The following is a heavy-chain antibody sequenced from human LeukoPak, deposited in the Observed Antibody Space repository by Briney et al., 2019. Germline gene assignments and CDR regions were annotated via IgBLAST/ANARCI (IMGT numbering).Heavy chain of an antibody. CDR2: IYYSGST. J-gene: IGHJ4*02. CDR3: ARHGGLKYGGYEKRFDY. V-gene: IGHV4-39*01. CDR1: GGSISSSSYF. D-gene: IGHD5-12*01. Sequence: SETLSLTCTVSGGSISSSSYFWGWIRQPPGKGLEWIVSIYYSGSTYYNPSLESRVTISVDTSKNQFSLKLNSLTAADTAVYYCARHGGLKYGGYEKRFDYWGQGTLVTVSS.